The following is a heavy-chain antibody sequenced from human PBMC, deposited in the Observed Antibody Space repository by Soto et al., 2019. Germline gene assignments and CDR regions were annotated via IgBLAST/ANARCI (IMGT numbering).Heavy chain of an antibody. CDR2: IRSKTHGGTT. CDR1: GFTFGDYA. J-gene: IGHJ4*02. D-gene: IGHD6-19*01. CDR3: TRGLADRIAVAGIDY. Sequence: PGGSLRLSCTASGFTFGDYAMSWFRQAPGKGLEWVGFIRSKTHGGTTEYAASVKGRFTISRDDSKSIAYLQMNSLKTEDTAVYYCTRGLADRIAVAGIDYWGQGTLVTVSS. V-gene: IGHV3-49*03.